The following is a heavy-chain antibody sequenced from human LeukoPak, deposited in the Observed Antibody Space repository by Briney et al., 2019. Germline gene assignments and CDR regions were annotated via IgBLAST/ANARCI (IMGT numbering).Heavy chain of an antibody. D-gene: IGHD6-13*01. Sequence: GSLRLSCAASGFTFSSHSMNWVRQPPGKGLEWIGEINHSGSTNYNPSLKSRVTISVDTSKNQFSLKLSSVTAADTAVYYCARGTAAAGFDYWGQGTLVTVSS. CDR2: INHSGST. J-gene: IGHJ4*02. V-gene: IGHV4-34*01. CDR3: ARGTAAAGFDY. CDR1: GFTFSSHS.